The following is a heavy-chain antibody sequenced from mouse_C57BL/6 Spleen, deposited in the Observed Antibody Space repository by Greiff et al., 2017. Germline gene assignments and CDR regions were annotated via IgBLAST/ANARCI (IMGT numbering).Heavy chain of an antibody. CDR3: AVYYYGSSYEGVVGY. V-gene: IGHV1-26*01. CDR2: INPNNGGT. CDR1: GYTFTDYY. J-gene: IGHJ2*01. Sequence: EVQLKQSGPELVKPGASVKISCKASGYTFTDYYMNWVKQSHGKSLEWIGDINPNNGGTSYNQKFKGKATLTVDKSSSTAYMELRSLTSEDSAVYYCAVYYYGSSYEGVVGYWGQGTTLTVSS. D-gene: IGHD1-1*01.